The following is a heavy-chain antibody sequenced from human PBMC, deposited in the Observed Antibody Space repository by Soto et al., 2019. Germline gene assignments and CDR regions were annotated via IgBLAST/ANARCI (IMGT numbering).Heavy chain of an antibody. CDR3: ARGGFFGSSGYYYPSYWYFDL. CDR1: GGTFSSYA. J-gene: IGHJ2*01. Sequence: QVQLVQSGAEVKKPGSSVKVSCKASGGTFSSYAISWVRQAPGQGLEWMGGVIPIFGTANYARKLQGRVTITADESTSTAYMELSSLRSEDTAVYYCARGGFFGSSGYYYPSYWYFDLWGRGTLVTVSS. V-gene: IGHV1-69*01. D-gene: IGHD3-22*01. CDR2: VIPIFGTA.